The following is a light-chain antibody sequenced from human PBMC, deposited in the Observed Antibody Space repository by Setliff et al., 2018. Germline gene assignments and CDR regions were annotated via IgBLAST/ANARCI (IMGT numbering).Light chain of an antibody. CDR3: SSYTSRSQV. Sequence: VLTQPASVSGSPGQSITISCTGTSSDVGYYNYVSWYQQHPGKAPKLMIYEVGNRPSGVSNRLSGSKSGNTASLTISGLQAEDEADYYCSSYTSRSQVFGTGTKVTVL. CDR1: SSDVGYYNY. CDR2: EVG. V-gene: IGLV2-14*01. J-gene: IGLJ1*01.